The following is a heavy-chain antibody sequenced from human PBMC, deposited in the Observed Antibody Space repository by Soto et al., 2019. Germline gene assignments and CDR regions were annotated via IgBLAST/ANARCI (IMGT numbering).Heavy chain of an antibody. V-gene: IGHV3-33*01. CDR3: ARETAARPLDY. CDR2: IWYDGSNK. D-gene: IGHD6-6*01. J-gene: IGHJ4*02. Sequence: SLRLSCAASGFTFSSYGMHWFLQAPVKVLDCVAVIWYDGSNKYYSDSVKCRFTISIYNSKNTLYLQMNSLISEDTAVYYCARETAARPLDYWGQGNLVTVSS. CDR1: GFTFSSYG.